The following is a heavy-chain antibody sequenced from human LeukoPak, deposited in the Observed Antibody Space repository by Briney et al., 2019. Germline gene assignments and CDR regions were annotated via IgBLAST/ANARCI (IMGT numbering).Heavy chain of an antibody. CDR3: ARDAGITIGYFDL. CDR2: IYHSGGT. Sequence: SGTLSLTCAVSGGSISSSNWWSWVRQPPGKGLEWIGEIYHSGGTNYNPSLKSRVTISVDTSKNQFSLKLSSVTAADTAVYYCARDAGITIGYFDLWGRGTLVTVSS. D-gene: IGHD3-10*01. J-gene: IGHJ2*01. V-gene: IGHV4-4*02. CDR1: GGSISSSNW.